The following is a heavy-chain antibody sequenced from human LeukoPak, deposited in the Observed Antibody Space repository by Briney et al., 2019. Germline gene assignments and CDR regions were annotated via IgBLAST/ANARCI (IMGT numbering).Heavy chain of an antibody. J-gene: IGHJ4*02. CDR3: ARGMVRGVIIHAFDY. CDR1: GYTFTGYY. CDR2: INPNSGGT. Sequence: ASVKVSCKASGYTFTGYYMDWVRQAPGQGLEWMGWINPNSGGTNYAQKFQGRVTMTRDTSISTAYMELSRLRSDDTAVYYCARGMVRGVIIHAFDYWGQGTLVTVSS. D-gene: IGHD3-10*01. V-gene: IGHV1-2*02.